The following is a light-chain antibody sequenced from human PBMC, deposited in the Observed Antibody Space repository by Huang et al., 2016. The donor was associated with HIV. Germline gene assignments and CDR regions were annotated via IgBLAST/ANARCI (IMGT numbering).Light chain of an antibody. CDR1: QSVSSN. CDR3: QQYNNWRT. J-gene: IGKJ1*01. V-gene: IGKV3-15*01. CDR2: GAS. Sequence: EIVMTQSPATLSVSPGERATLSCRASQSVSSNLAWYQQKPGQPPRLLIYGASTRATGIPARFRGSGSGTEFTLTISSLQSEDFAVYYCQQYNNWRTFGQGTKVEIK.